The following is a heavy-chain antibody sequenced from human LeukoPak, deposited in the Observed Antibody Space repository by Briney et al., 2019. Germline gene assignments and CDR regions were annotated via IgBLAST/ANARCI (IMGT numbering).Heavy chain of an antibody. J-gene: IGHJ4*02. D-gene: IGHD3-22*01. Sequence: PGGSLRLSCAASGFTFSNAWMSWVRQAPGKGLEWVSVIYSGGSTYYADSVKGRFTISRDNSKNTLYLQMNSLRAEDTAVYYCARQTPTYYYDSSGYLPIDYWGQGTLVTVSS. CDR1: GFTFSNAW. CDR3: ARQTPTYYYDSSGYLPIDY. V-gene: IGHV3-66*04. CDR2: IYSGGST.